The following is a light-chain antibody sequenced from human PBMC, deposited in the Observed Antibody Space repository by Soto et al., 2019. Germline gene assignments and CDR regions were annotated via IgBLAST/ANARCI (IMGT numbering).Light chain of an antibody. CDR2: EGH. J-gene: IGLJ1*01. CDR1: SGYVGTYSL. CDR3: CLYVGATTYA. V-gene: IGLV2-23*01. Sequence: QSALAQPASVSGSPGQSITISCTGASGYVGTYSLVSWYQQHPGKAPKVVIYEGHKRPSGVPDRFSGSTSVNTASLTISGLQTDDEADYYCCLYVGATTYAFGTGTKVTVL.